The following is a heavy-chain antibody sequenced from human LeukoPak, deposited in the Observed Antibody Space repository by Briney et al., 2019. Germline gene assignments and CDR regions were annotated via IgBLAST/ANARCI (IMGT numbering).Heavy chain of an antibody. V-gene: IGHV4-59*01. J-gene: IGHJ5*02. Sequence: SETLSLTCTVSGGSISSYYWSWIRQPPGKGLEWIGYIYYSGSTSYNPSLKSRVTISVDTSKNQFSLKLSSVTAADTAVYYCARGGSRWYPANNWFDPWGQGTLVTVSS. D-gene: IGHD6-13*01. CDR1: GGSISSYY. CDR3: ARGGSRWYPANNWFDP. CDR2: IYYSGST.